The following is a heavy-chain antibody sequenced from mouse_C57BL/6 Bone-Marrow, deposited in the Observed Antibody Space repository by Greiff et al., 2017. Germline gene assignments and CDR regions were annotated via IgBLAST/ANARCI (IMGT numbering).Heavy chain of an antibody. D-gene: IGHD2-3*01. CDR1: GYTFTSYW. Sequence: QVQLQQPGAELVRPGSSVTLSCKASGYTFTSYWMDWVKQRPGQGLEWIGNIYPSDSETHYNQKFKDKATLTVDKSSSTAYMQLSSLTSEDSAVYYCARGGLLYFDYWGQGTTLTVSS. CDR2: IYPSDSET. J-gene: IGHJ2*01. CDR3: ARGGLLYFDY. V-gene: IGHV1-61*01.